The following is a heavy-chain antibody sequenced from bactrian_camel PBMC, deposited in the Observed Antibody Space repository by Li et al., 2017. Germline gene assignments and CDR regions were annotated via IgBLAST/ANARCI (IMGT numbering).Heavy chain of an antibody. CDR3: AADSHKDVSDLRCDL. V-gene: IGHV3S40*01. CDR1: GFTFSSYD. CDR2: VNTGDGDGNT. J-gene: IGHJ4*01. D-gene: IGHD6*01. Sequence: VQLVESGGGLVQPGGSLRLTCAASGFTFSSYDMSWVRQAPGKGLEWVSVVNTGDGDGNTYYADSVKGRFTIYEDNAKTAVYLQMRDLKPEDTASYYCAADSHKDVSDLRCDLWGQGTQVTVS.